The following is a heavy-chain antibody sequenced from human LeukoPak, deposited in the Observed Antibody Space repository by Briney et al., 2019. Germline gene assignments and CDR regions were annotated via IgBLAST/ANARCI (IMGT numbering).Heavy chain of an antibody. CDR3: ASGVNYFDY. J-gene: IGHJ4*02. Sequence: PGGSLRLSCAASGFTFSSYNMKWVRQAPGKGLEWVSSISSRSSYIFYADSVKGRFTISRDNAKKSLYLQMNSLRAEDTAVYYGASGVNYFDYWGQGTLVTVSS. V-gene: IGHV3-21*01. CDR2: ISSRSSYI. CDR1: GFTFSSYN. D-gene: IGHD3-3*01.